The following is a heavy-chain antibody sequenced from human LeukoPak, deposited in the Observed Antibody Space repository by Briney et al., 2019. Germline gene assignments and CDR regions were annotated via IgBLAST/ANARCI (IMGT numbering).Heavy chain of an antibody. V-gene: IGHV1-18*01. CDR3: ARDLGVDAFDI. Sequence: ASVKVSCKASGYTFTSYGISWVRQAPGQGLEWMGWISPYNGNTIYAQKLQGRVTMTTDTSTSTAYMELSRLRSDDTAVYYCARDLGVDAFDIWGQGTMVTVSS. CDR2: ISPYNGNT. CDR1: GYTFTSYG. D-gene: IGHD3-16*01. J-gene: IGHJ3*02.